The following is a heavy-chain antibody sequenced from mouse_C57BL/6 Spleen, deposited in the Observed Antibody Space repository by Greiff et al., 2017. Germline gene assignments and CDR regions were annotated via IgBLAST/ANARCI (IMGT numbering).Heavy chain of an antibody. CDR2: INPGSGGT. Sequence: VHLVESGAELVRPGTSVKVSCKASGYAFTNYLIEWVKQRPGQGLEWIGVINPGSGGTNYNEKFKGKATLTADKSSSTAYMQLSSLTSEDSAVXFCARTYDGSPPFAYWGQGTLVTVAA. CDR1: GYAFTNYL. D-gene: IGHD1-1*01. J-gene: IGHJ3*01. V-gene: IGHV1-54*01. CDR3: ARTYDGSPPFAY.